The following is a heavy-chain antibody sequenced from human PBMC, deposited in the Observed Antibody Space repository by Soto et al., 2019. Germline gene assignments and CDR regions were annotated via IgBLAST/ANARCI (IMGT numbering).Heavy chain of an antibody. CDR3: ARIHLAVAVSPWFDP. Sequence: QVTLKESGPVLVKPTETLTLSCTVSGLSITDSEMGVSWIRQPPGQPLEWLAHIDSNGEKSYRTFLKSRLAISKENSKRQLLLTMTNMDPADTATYYCARIHLAVAVSPWFDPWGQGISVTVSS. CDR2: IDSNGEK. CDR1: GLSITDSEMG. V-gene: IGHV2-26*01. D-gene: IGHD6-19*01. J-gene: IGHJ5*02.